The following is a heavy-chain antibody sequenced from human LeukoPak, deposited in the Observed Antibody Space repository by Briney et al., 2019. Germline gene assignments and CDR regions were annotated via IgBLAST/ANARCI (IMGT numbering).Heavy chain of an antibody. J-gene: IGHJ4*02. D-gene: IGHD4/OR15-4a*01. V-gene: IGHV3-23*01. Sequence: GSLGLSCAASGLPFNRYAMGGGRPGPGKGLEWVSAISGSGGSTYYADSVKGRFTISRDNSKNTLYLQMNSLRAEDTAVYYCAKGVLQTDYWGQGALVTVSS. CDR1: GLPFNRYA. CDR3: AKGVLQTDY. CDR2: ISGSGGST.